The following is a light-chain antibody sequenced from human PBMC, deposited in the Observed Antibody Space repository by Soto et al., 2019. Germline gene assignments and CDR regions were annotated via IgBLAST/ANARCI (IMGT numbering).Light chain of an antibody. CDR3: QQYYSYPQT. Sequence: AIRMTQSPSSLSASTGDRVTITCRASQGISSYLAWYQQKPGKAPKLLIYAASTLQSGVPSRISGSGSGTDFTLTISCLQYEDFATYYCQQYYSYPQTFGQGTKVEIK. V-gene: IGKV1-8*01. CDR1: QGISSY. J-gene: IGKJ1*01. CDR2: AAS.